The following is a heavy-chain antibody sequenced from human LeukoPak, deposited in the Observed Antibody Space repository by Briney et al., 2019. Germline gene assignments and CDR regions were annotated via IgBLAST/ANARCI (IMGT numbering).Heavy chain of an antibody. CDR1: GYTFTNYG. V-gene: IGHV1-69*04. J-gene: IGHJ4*02. Sequence: GASVKVSCKASGYTFTNYGISWVRQAPGQGLEWMGRFIPFLDIPNTAQKSLGRVTFTADKSTSTAYLELSSLRPDDTAVYFCARSRSSGNYYGQEDSWGQGTLVAVSS. D-gene: IGHD1-26*01. CDR2: FIPFLDIP. CDR3: ARSRSSGNYYGQEDS.